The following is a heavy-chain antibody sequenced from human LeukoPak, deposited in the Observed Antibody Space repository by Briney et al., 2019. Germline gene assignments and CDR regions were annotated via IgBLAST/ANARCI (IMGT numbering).Heavy chain of an antibody. D-gene: IGHD2-21*02. J-gene: IGHJ4*02. CDR2: IKQDGSEK. Sequence: GGSLRLSCAASGFTFSTYWMSWVRQAPGKGLEWVANIKQDGSEKYYLDSVKGRFTISRDNAKNSLYLQMNSLRAEDTAVYYCARIPLCGGDCYSDYWGQGTLVTVSS. CDR1: GFTFSTYW. CDR3: ARIPLCGGDCYSDY. V-gene: IGHV3-7*01.